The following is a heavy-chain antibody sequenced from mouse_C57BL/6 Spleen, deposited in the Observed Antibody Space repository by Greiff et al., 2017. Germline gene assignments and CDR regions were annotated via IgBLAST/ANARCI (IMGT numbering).Heavy chain of an antibody. J-gene: IGHJ3*01. CDR3: ARGYDAFAY. D-gene: IGHD2-3*01. CDR1: GYPFTSYW. V-gene: IGHV1-72*01. CDR2: VDPNRVGS. Sequence: QFQLQQPGAALVKPGASVKLSCQPSGYPFTSYWMHWVKQRPGRGLEWIGRVDPNRVGSKYNGKFKSKAAMAVDKPSSTAYMQLSSQTSVDSSVYYSARGYDAFAYWGQGTLVTVSA.